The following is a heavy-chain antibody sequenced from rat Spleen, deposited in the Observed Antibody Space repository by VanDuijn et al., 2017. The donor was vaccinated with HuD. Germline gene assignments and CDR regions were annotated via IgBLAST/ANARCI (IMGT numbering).Heavy chain of an antibody. Sequence: EVQLVESGGGLVQPGRSMKLSCAASGFTFRNHDMAWVRQAPKKGLEWVAFINYDGGVTYYRDSVKGRFTIYRHNAQRTHYLEIDSLRSEDTAAYYCVTDRPVALMGAWGQGASVTVSS. CDR2: INYDGGVT. J-gene: IGHJ4*01. CDR3: VTDRPVALMGA. V-gene: IGHV5-20*01. CDR1: GFTFRNHD.